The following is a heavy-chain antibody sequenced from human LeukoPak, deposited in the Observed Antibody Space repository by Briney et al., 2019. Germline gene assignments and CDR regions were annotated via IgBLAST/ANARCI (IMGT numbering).Heavy chain of an antibody. CDR1: GFTFSDYY. J-gene: IGHJ4*02. CDR3: ARDLGYCSSTSCYMGPVGY. D-gene: IGHD2-2*02. V-gene: IGHV3-11*04. Sequence: GGSLRLSCAASGFTFSDYYMSRIRQAPGKGLEWVSYISSSGSTIYYADSVKGRFTISRDNAKNSLYLQMNSLRAEDTAVYYCARDLGYCSSTSCYMGPVGYWGQGTLVTVSS. CDR2: ISSSGSTI.